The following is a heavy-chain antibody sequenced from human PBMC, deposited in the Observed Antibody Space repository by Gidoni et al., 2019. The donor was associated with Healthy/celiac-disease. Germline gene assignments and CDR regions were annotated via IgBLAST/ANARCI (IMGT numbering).Heavy chain of an antibody. D-gene: IGHD3-22*01. CDR3: ASRYYDSSGYYYDDTFDI. CDR2: IYHSGST. V-gene: IGHV4-38-2*01. J-gene: IGHJ3*02. Sequence: QVQLQESGPGLVKPSATLSLTCAVSGYSLSSGYYWGWIRQPPGKGLEWIGSIYHSGSTYYNPSLKSRVTISVDTSKNQFSLTLSSVTAADTAVYYCASRYYDSSGYYYDDTFDIWGQGTMVTVSS. CDR1: GYSLSSGYY.